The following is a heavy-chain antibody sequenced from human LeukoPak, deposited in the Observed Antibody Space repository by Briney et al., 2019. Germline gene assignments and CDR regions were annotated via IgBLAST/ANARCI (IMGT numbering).Heavy chain of an antibody. CDR1: GYTLTELS. CDR2: FDPEDGET. V-gene: IGHV1-24*01. J-gene: IGHJ6*03. Sequence: ASVKASCKVSGYTLTELSMHWVRQAPGKGLEWMGGFDPEDGETIYAQKFQGRVTMTEDTSTDTAYMELSSLRSEDTAVYYCATQIAASYYYYYYMDVWGKGTTVTVSS. CDR3: ATQIAASYYYYYYMDV. D-gene: IGHD6-6*01.